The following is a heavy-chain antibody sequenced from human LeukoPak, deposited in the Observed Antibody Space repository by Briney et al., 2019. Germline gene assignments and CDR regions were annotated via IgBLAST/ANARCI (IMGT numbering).Heavy chain of an antibody. D-gene: IGHD5-18*01. CDR1: GGSISSGDYY. Sequence: ASQTLSLTCTVSGGSISSGDYYWSWIRQPPRKGLEWIGYIYYSGSTYYNPSLKSRVTISVDTSKNQFSLKLSSVTAADTAVYYCARGGYSYGIGPPDYWGQGTLVTVSS. CDR3: ARGGYSYGIGPPDY. CDR2: IYYSGST. J-gene: IGHJ4*02. V-gene: IGHV4-30-4*01.